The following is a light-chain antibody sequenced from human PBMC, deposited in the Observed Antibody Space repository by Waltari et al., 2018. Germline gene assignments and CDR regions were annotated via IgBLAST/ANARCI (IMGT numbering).Light chain of an antibody. CDR3: QQYYSKPLT. J-gene: IGKJ4*01. CDR2: AAS. V-gene: IGKV1-NL1*01. CDR1: QGIGNS. Sequence: EIQMTQSPSSLSASFGDRVTLTCRASQGIGNSLAWYQQKPGKAPKLLLYAASRLESGVPSRFSGSGSGTDYTLTSIGLQSEDVATYYCQQYYSKPLTFGGGTKVEIK.